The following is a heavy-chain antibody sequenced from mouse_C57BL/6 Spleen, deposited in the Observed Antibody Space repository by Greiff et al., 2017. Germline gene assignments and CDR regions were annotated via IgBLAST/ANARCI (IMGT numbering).Heavy chain of an antibody. J-gene: IGHJ3*01. CDR1: GYAFSSSW. CDR2: IYPGDGDT. D-gene: IGHD1-1*01. CDR3: AREGYYGSSSFAY. Sequence: QVQLKQSGPELVQPGASVKISCKASGYAFSSSWMNWVKQRPGKGLEWIGRIYPGDGDTNYNGKFKGKATLTADKSSSTAYMQLSSLTSEDSAVYFGAREGYYGSSSFAYWGQGTLVTVSA. V-gene: IGHV1-82*01.